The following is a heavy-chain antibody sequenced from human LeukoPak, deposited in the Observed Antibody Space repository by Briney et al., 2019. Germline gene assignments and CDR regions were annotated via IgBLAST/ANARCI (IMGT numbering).Heavy chain of an antibody. J-gene: IGHJ4*02. CDR1: GFTFSSYE. CDR3: ARTLDY. V-gene: IGHV3-48*03. CDR2: ISSSGGSI. Sequence: PGGSLRLSCATSGFTFSSYEMNWVRQAPGKGLEWVSSISSSGGSIYYADSVKGRFTISRDNSKNSLYLQMNSLRAEDTAVYFCARTLDYWGQGTLVTVSS.